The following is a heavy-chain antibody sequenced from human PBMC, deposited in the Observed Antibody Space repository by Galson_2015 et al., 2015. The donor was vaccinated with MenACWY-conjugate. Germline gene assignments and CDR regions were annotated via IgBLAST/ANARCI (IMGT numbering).Heavy chain of an antibody. Sequence: SCKASGYTFTSYYMHWVRQAPGPGLEWMGIINPSGGSTSYAQKFQGRVTMTRDTSTSTVYMELSSLRSEDTAVYYCARDRADSGYYYDFDYWGQGTLVTVSS. V-gene: IGHV1-46*01. CDR2: INPSGGST. CDR3: ARDRADSGYYYDFDY. D-gene: IGHD3-22*01. CDR1: GYTFTSYY. J-gene: IGHJ4*02.